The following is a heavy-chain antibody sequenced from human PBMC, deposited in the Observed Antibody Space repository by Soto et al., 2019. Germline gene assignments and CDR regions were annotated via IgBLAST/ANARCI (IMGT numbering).Heavy chain of an antibody. Sequence: EVQLVESGGGLVQPGGSLRLSCAASGFSFSSYWMHWVRQAPGRGLMWVSRINTDGTSTSYADSVKGRFTISRDNGKNTLYLQMNSLRAEDTAVYYCARGSGFQAGVHGYWGQGILFTVSS. D-gene: IGHD6-25*01. J-gene: IGHJ4*02. CDR1: GFSFSSYW. V-gene: IGHV3-74*01. CDR3: ARGSGFQAGVHGY. CDR2: INTDGTST.